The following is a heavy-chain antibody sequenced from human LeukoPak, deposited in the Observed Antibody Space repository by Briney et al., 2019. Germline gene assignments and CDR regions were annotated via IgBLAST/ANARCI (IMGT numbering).Heavy chain of an antibody. J-gene: IGHJ4*02. D-gene: IGHD3-22*01. CDR1: GFTFTSSA. Sequence: SVKVSCKASGFTFTSSAMQWVRQARGQRLEWIGWIVVGSGNTNYAQKFQERVTITRDMSTSTAYMELSGLRSEDTAVYYCAADPGSGYYYTGVWGQGTLVTVSS. CDR2: IVVGSGNT. CDR3: AADPGSGYYYTGV. V-gene: IGHV1-58*02.